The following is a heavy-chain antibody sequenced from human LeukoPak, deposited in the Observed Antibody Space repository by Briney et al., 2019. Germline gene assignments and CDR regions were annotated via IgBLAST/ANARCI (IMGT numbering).Heavy chain of an antibody. CDR3: AGGPSITMIVVVTGQDWYFDL. CDR2: IYYSGST. CDR1: GGSISSYY. V-gene: IGHV4-59*01. Sequence: ASETLSLTCTVSGGSISSYYWSWIRQPPGKGLEWIGYIYYSGSTNYNPSLKSRVTISVDTSKNQFSLKLSSVTAADTAVYYCAGGPSITMIVVVTGQDWYFDLWGRGTLVTVSS. D-gene: IGHD3-22*01. J-gene: IGHJ2*01.